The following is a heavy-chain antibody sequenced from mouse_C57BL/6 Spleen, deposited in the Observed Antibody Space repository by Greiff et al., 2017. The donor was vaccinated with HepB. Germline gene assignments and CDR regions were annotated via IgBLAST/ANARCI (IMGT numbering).Heavy chain of an antibody. CDR2: IHPNSGST. CDR1: GYTFTSYW. D-gene: IGHD1-1*01. CDR3: ASDTTVVATGPFYWYFDV. Sequence: QVQLKQPGAELVKPGASVKLSCKASGYTFTSYWMHWVKQRPGQGLEWIGMIHPNSGSTNYNEKFKSKATLTVDKSSSTAYMQLSSLTSEDSAVYYCASDTTVVATGPFYWYFDVWGTGTTVTVSS. J-gene: IGHJ1*03. V-gene: IGHV1-64*01.